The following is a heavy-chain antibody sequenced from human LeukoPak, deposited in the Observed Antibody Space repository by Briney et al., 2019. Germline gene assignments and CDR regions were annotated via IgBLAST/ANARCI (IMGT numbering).Heavy chain of an antibody. J-gene: IGHJ6*02. V-gene: IGHV3-30*19. Sequence: AGGSLRLSCAASGFTFSSYGMHWVRQAPGKGLEWVAVISYDGSNKYYADSVKGRFTISRDNSKNTLYLQMNSLRAEDTAVYYCARELIKKYYYGMDVWGQGTTVTVSS. CDR1: GFTFSSYG. CDR3: ARELIKKYYYGMDV. CDR2: ISYDGSNK.